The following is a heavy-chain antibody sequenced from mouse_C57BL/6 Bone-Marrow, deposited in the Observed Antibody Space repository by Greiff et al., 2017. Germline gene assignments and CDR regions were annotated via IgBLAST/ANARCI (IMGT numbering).Heavy chain of an antibody. V-gene: IGHV2-2*01. CDR3: ARISLDYYGSSYPFYAMDY. CDR1: GFSLTSYG. J-gene: IGHJ4*01. D-gene: IGHD1-1*01. Sequence: QVQLKQSGPGLVQPSQSLSITCTVSGFSLTSYGVHWVRQSPGKGLEWLGVIWSGGSTDYNAAFISRLSISKDNSKSQVFFKMNSLQADDTAIYYCARISLDYYGSSYPFYAMDYWGQGTSGTGSS. CDR2: IWSGGST.